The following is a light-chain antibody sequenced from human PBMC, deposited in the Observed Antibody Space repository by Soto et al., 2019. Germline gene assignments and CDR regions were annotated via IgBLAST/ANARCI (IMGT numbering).Light chain of an antibody. CDR1: NSNIGSHT. CDR2: SNT. V-gene: IGLV1-44*01. Sequence: QSVLTQPPSASGTPGQTIAISCSGGNSNIGSHTVNWFQQLPGTAPRLLIYSNTQRPSGVPDRFSGSKSGTSASLAISGLQSEYEGDYYCATLDDSLNGVVFGGGTKLTVL. J-gene: IGLJ2*01. CDR3: ATLDDSLNGVV.